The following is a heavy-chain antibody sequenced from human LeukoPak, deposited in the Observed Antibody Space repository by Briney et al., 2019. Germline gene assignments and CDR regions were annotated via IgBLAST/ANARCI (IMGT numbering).Heavy chain of an antibody. J-gene: IGHJ4*02. V-gene: IGHV3-48*01. Sequence: GGSLRLSRVASGFTFSNYAMDWVRQAPGKGLEWIADISSGSGTIYYTDSLKGRVTISRDNAKNSMFLQMNSLRAEDTAVYYCARMGRYCSSTACHFDNWGQGTLVTVSS. CDR2: ISSGSGTI. D-gene: IGHD2-2*01. CDR3: ARMGRYCSSTACHFDN. CDR1: GFTFSNYA.